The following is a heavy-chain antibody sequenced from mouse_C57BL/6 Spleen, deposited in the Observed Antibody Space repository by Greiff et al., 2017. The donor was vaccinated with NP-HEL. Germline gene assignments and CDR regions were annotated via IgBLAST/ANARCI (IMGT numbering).Heavy chain of an antibody. CDR1: GYTFTDYY. D-gene: IGHD2-1*01. CDR2: INPNNGGT. J-gene: IGHJ4*01. V-gene: IGHV1-26*01. Sequence: EVQLQQSGPELVKPGASVKISCKASGYTFTDYYMNWVKQSHGKSLEWIGDINPNNGGTSYNQKFKGKATLTVDKSSSTAYMELRSLTSEDSAVYYCARSQLLYYAMDYWGQGTSVTVSS. CDR3: ARSQLLYYAMDY.